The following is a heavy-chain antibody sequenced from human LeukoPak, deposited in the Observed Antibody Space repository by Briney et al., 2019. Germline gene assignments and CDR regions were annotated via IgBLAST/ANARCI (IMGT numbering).Heavy chain of an antibody. CDR3: ARSESGLHSGSYYFLQ. CDR2: ISAYNGNT. J-gene: IGHJ4*02. V-gene: IGHV1-18*01. CDR1: GYTFTSCG. Sequence: GASVKVSCKASGYTFTSCGISWVRRAPGQGLEWMGWISAYNGNTNYAQKLQGRVTMTTDTSTSTAYMELRSLRSDDTAVYYCARSESGLHSGSYYFLQWGQGTLVTVSS. D-gene: IGHD1-26*01.